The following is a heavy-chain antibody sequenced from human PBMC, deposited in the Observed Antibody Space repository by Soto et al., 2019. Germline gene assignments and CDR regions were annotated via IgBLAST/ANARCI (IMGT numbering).Heavy chain of an antibody. CDR3: ARQSSSWDYYYGMDV. Sequence: PSETLSLTCTVSGGSISSSSYYWGWVRQPPGKGLEWIGSIYYSGSTYYNPSLKSRVTISVDTSKNQFSLKLSSVTAADTAVYYCARQSSSWDYYYGMDVWGQGTTVTVSS. J-gene: IGHJ6*02. CDR1: GGSISSSSYY. V-gene: IGHV4-39*01. CDR2: IYYSGST. D-gene: IGHD6-13*01.